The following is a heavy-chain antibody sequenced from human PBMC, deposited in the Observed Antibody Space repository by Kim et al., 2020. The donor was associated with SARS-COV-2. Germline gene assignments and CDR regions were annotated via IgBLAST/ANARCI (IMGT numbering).Heavy chain of an antibody. V-gene: IGHV3-23*01. J-gene: IGHJ4*02. Sequence: SVKGRLNISRDNYKNTLYLQMNSLRAEDTAVDYCAKAYCGGDCDRYYCDYWGQGTMVTVAS. CDR3: AKAYCGGDCDRYYCDY. D-gene: IGHD2-21*02.